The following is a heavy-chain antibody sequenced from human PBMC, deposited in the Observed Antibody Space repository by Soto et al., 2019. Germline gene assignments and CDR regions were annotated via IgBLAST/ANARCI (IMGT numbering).Heavy chain of an antibody. Sequence: PSETLSLTCAVSGGSFSGYYWSWIRQTPGKGLEWIGEISHGGNTNYNPSLKSRVTISVDTSKNQFSLNLNSVTAADTAVYYCAREIVVVISGTHWSDPWGPATLVTVSS. J-gene: IGHJ5*02. CDR1: GGSFSGYY. CDR2: ISHGGNT. CDR3: AREIVVVISGTHWSDP. D-gene: IGHD2-15*01. V-gene: IGHV4-34*01.